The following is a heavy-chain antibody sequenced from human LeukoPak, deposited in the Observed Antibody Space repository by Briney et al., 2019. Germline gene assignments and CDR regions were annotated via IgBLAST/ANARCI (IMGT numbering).Heavy chain of an antibody. D-gene: IGHD3-10*01. Sequence: ASVKVSCKASGYTFTSYGISWVRQAPGQGLEWMGWISAYNGNTNYAQKLQGRVTMTTDTSTSTAYMELRSLRSDDTAVYYCARSNFYGSGSYYKFDPWGQGTLVTVFS. V-gene: IGHV1-18*01. CDR2: ISAYNGNT. CDR3: ARSNFYGSGSYYKFDP. J-gene: IGHJ5*02. CDR1: GYTFTSYG.